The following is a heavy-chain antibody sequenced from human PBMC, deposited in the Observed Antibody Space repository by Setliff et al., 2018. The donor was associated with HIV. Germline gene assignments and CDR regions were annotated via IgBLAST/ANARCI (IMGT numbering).Heavy chain of an antibody. V-gene: IGHV4-4*08. Sequence: SETLSLTCTVSGGNVNSYFWTWVRQPPGEGLEWIGYIANNGDTNYNPSLKSRVSRSLDTSNNQVNLDLHSVTAADTAIYFCARLYRYGQAFDYWGQGTLVTVSS. CDR2: IANNGDT. CDR3: ARLYRYGQAFDY. J-gene: IGHJ4*02. CDR1: GGNVNSYF. D-gene: IGHD1-26*01.